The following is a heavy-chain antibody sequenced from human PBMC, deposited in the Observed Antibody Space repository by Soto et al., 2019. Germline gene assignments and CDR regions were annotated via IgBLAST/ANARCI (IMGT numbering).Heavy chain of an antibody. Sequence: SETLSLTCAVYGGSFSGYYWSWIRQPPGKGLEWIGEINHSGSTNYNPSLKSRVTISVDTSKNKFSLKLSSVPAADTAVYYCAGQTRLIRAEAFDIWGQGTMVTVSS. V-gene: IGHV4-34*01. J-gene: IGHJ3*02. CDR2: INHSGST. CDR1: GGSFSGYY. D-gene: IGHD3-10*01. CDR3: AGQTRLIRAEAFDI.